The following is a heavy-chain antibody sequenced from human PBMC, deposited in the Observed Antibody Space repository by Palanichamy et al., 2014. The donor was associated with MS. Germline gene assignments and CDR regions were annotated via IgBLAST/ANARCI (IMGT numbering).Heavy chain of an antibody. D-gene: IGHD3-9*01. CDR1: GYTFINYD. CDR3: ARGVPYYDILTGYCDY. V-gene: IGHV1-8*01. J-gene: IGHJ4*02. Sequence: VQLVQSGAEVKKPGASVKVPCKASGYTFINYDINWVRQATGQGLEWMGWVNPHSGNTGYAQKFQGRVTMTRNTSISTAYMELSSLRSEDTAVYYCARGVPYYDILTGYCDYWGQGTLVTVSS. CDR2: VNPHSGNT.